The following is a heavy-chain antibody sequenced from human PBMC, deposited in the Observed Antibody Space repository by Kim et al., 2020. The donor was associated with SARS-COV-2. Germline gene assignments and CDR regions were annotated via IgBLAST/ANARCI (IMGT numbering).Heavy chain of an antibody. CDR3: ARDLGCSGGSCYWAHYYGMDV. Sequence: GGSLRLSCAASGFTFSSYGMHWVRQAPGKGLEWVAVIWYDGSNKYYADSVKGRFTISRDNSKNTLYLQMNSLRAEDTAVYYCARDLGCSGGSCYWAHYYGMDVWGQGTTVTVSS. CDR1: GFTFSSYG. J-gene: IGHJ6*02. V-gene: IGHV3-33*01. CDR2: IWYDGSNK. D-gene: IGHD2-15*01.